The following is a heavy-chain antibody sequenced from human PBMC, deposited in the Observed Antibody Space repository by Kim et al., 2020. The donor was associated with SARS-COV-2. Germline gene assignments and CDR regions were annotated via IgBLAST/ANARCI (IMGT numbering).Heavy chain of an antibody. J-gene: IGHJ1*01. CDR3: AALDSVQVPGGI. Sequence: YGESVKGRFTMSRDNAKNSLYLQKNSLRTEDTAIYCCAALDSVQVPGGIWGQGTLVTVSS. D-gene: IGHD3-10*01. V-gene: IGHV3-48*03.